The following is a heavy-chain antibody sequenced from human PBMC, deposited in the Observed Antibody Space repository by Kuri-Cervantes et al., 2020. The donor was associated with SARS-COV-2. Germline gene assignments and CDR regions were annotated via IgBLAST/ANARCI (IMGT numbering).Heavy chain of an antibody. Sequence: ASVKVSCKASGYTFTNYYIHWVRQAPGQGLEWMGWINPRSGGTKSAQKFQGRVTMTRDTSITTAYLEMKSLTSDDTAVYYCASLGRGRLLWFTNWGQGTLVTVSS. CDR1: GYTFTNYY. D-gene: IGHD3-10*01. CDR3: ASLGRGRLLWFTN. V-gene: IGHV1-2*02. J-gene: IGHJ4*02. CDR2: INPRSGGT.